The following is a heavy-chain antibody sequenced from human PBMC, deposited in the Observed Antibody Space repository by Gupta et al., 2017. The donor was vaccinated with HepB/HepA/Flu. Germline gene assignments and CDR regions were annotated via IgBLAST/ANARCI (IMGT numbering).Heavy chain of an antibody. CDR1: RHTFKNHA. CDR3: ARGSRLRGDGKHLFAY. Sequence: QVNLVQTGAEVKKPGAPVNVSCQTSRHTFKNHAIHWLRQAPGQRVEGMGSSHTGNGNTEYSEKWQERVIITRETYAATVYMELSRLSVEATAVYYWARGSRLRGDGKHLFAYWGQGALVTVSS. J-gene: IGHJ4*02. V-gene: IGHV1-3*04. CDR2: SHTGNGNT. D-gene: IGHD1-14*01.